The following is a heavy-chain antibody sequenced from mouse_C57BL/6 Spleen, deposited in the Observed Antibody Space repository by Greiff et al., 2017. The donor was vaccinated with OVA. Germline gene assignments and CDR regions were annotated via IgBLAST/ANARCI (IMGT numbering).Heavy chain of an antibody. CDR1: GYSITSGYY. Sequence: ESGPGLVKPSQSLSLTCSVTGYSITSGYYWNWIRQFPGNKLEWMGYISYDGSNNYNPSLKNRISITRDTSKNQFFLKLNSVTTEDTATYYCARDLSYGSSYGYWGQGTTLTVSS. J-gene: IGHJ2*01. CDR2: ISYDGSN. CDR3: ARDLSYGSSYGY. D-gene: IGHD1-1*01. V-gene: IGHV3-6*01.